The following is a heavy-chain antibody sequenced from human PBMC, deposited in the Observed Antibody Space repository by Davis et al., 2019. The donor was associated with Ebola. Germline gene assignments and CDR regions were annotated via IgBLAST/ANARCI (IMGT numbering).Heavy chain of an antibody. CDR1: GGSISNYY. CDR3: ARNSQGGSYYY. V-gene: IGHV4-59*12. Sequence: MPSETLSLTCTVSGGSISNYYWSWIRQPPGKGLEWIGYIYYSGSTNYNPSLKSRVTISADTSKKQLFLKINSVTAADTGVYYCARNSQGGSYYYWGQGTLVTVSS. D-gene: IGHD1-26*01. CDR2: IYYSGST. J-gene: IGHJ4*02.